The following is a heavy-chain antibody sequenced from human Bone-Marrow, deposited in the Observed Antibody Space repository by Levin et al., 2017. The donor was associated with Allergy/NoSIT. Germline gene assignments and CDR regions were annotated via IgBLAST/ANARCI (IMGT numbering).Heavy chain of an antibody. J-gene: IGHJ3*02. D-gene: IGHD2-2*01. Sequence: ASVKVSCKASGYTFTGYYMHWVRQAPGQGLEWMGWINPNSGGTNYAQKFQGRVTMTRDTSISTAYMELSRLRSDDTAVYYCAREHLAGIVVVPAAISDAFDIWGQGTMVTVSS. CDR3: AREHLAGIVVVPAAISDAFDI. V-gene: IGHV1-2*02. CDR1: GYTFTGYY. CDR2: INPNSGGT.